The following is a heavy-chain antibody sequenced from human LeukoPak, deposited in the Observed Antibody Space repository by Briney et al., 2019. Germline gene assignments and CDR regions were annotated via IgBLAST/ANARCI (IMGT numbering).Heavy chain of an antibody. CDR3: ARDGSSGWYLD. CDR1: GGSISSGSYY. V-gene: IGHV4-61*02. J-gene: IGHJ4*02. CDR2: IYTSGST. D-gene: IGHD6-19*01. Sequence: SQTLSLTCTVSGGSISSGSYYWSWIRQPAGKGLEWIGRIYTSGSTNYNPSLKSRVTVSVDTSKNQFSLKLSSVTAADTAVYYCARDGSSGWYLDWGQGTLVTVSS.